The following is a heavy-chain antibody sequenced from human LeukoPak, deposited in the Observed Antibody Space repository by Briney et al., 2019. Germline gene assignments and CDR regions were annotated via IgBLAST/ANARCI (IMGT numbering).Heavy chain of an antibody. CDR1: GGTFSSYA. V-gene: IGHV1-69*06. J-gene: IGHJ4*02. D-gene: IGHD1-1*01. CDR2: IIPIFGTA. CDR3: ATGWNDGFDY. Sequence: SVKVSCKASGGTFSSYAISWVRQAPGQGLEWMGGIIPIFGTANYAQKFQGRVTMTEDTSTDTAYMELSSLRSEDTAVYYCATGWNDGFDYWGQGTLVTVSS.